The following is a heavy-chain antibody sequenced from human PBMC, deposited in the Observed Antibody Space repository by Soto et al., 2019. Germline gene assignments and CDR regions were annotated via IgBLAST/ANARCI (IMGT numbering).Heavy chain of an antibody. Sequence: SETLSLTCAVSGDSISSSNWWSWVRQPPGKGLEWIGEIYHSGSTNYNPSLKSRVTIPVDKSKNQFSLKLSSVTAADTAVYYCARDGTITMVRGVKYYYYGMDVWGQGTTVTVSS. CDR3: ARDGTITMVRGVKYYYYGMDV. V-gene: IGHV4-4*02. D-gene: IGHD3-10*01. CDR1: GDSISSSNW. J-gene: IGHJ6*02. CDR2: IYHSGST.